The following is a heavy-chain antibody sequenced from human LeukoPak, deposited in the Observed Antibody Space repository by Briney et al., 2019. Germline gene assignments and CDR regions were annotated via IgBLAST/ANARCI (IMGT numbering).Heavy chain of an antibody. CDR2: ITGSGSGT. V-gene: IGHV3-23*01. CDR3: AKAESSSWYVY. D-gene: IGHD6-13*01. CDR1: GFTFSDYA. J-gene: IGHJ4*02. Sequence: GGSLRLSCVAYGFTFSDYAMSWVRQRPGKGLEWVSGITGSGSGTYYADSVKGRFTITRDNSKNTLYLQMNSLRAEDTAVYYCAKAESSSWYVYWGQGTLVTVSS.